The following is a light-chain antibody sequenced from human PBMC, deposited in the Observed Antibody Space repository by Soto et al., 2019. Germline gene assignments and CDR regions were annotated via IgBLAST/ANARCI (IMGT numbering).Light chain of an antibody. J-gene: IGLJ2*01. Sequence: QSVLTQPPSVSAAPGQKVTISCSGSSSNIGDNYVSWFQQLPGTAPKLLIYDNNKRPSGIPDRFSGSKSGTSATLGITGLQSGDEADYYCGTWDSSLSGGVFGGGNKVTVL. CDR1: SSNIGDNY. CDR3: GTWDSSLSGGV. CDR2: DNN. V-gene: IGLV1-51*01.